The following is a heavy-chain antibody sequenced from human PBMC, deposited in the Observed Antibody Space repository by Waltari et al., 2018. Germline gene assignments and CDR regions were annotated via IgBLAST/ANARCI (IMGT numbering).Heavy chain of an antibody. Sequence: QVQLVQSGAEVKKPGASVKVSCKASGYTFTGYYMHWVRQAPGQGLEWMGWINPNSGGTNYAQKLQGRVTMTRDTSISTAYMELSRLRSDDTAVYYCASSSSTGGYNWCDPWGQGTLVTVSS. V-gene: IGHV1-2*02. CDR1: GYTFTGYY. D-gene: IGHD3-16*01. CDR3: ASSSSTGGYNWCDP. CDR2: INPNSGGT. J-gene: IGHJ5*02.